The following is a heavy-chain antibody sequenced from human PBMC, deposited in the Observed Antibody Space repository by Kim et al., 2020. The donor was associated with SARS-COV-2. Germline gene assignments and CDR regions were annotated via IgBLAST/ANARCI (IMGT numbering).Heavy chain of an antibody. V-gene: IGHV3-43*02. Sequence: GGSLRLSCAASGFTFDDYAMHWVRQVPGQGLEWVSLITGDGMATYYAESVKGRFTISRDNSKNTLYLQMNSLRAEDTAVYYCYGSGSYSYYYYYMDVWGKGTTVTVSS. D-gene: IGHD3-10*01. CDR1: GFTFDDYA. J-gene: IGHJ6*03. CDR2: ITGDGMAT. CDR3: YGSGSYSYYYYYMDV.